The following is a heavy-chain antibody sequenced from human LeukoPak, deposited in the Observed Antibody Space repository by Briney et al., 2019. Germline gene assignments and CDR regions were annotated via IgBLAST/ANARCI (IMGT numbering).Heavy chain of an antibody. D-gene: IGHD3-10*01. V-gene: IGHV3-7*01. J-gene: IGHJ5*02. Sequence: GGSLRLSCAASGFTFSSYWMSWVRQAPGKGLEWVANIKQDGSEKSYVDSVKGRFTISRDNAKNSLYLQMNSLRAEDTAVYYCARAGITMVRKFDPRGQGTLVTVSS. CDR3: ARAGITMVRKFDP. CDR1: GFTFSSYW. CDR2: IKQDGSEK.